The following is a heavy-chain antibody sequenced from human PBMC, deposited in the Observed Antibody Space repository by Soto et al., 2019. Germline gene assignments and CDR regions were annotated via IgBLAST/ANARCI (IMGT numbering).Heavy chain of an antibody. CDR1: GGSISSSNW. Sequence: QVQLQESGPGLVKPSGTLSLTCAVSGGSISSSNWWSWVRQPPGKGLEWIGEIYHSGSTNYNPSLNSRVTISVDKSKQQFSLKLSFVTAADTAVYYCARVSGSYYYCMDVWGQGTTVTVSS. CDR2: IYHSGST. D-gene: IGHD1-26*01. J-gene: IGHJ6*02. V-gene: IGHV4-4*02. CDR3: ARVSGSYYYCMDV.